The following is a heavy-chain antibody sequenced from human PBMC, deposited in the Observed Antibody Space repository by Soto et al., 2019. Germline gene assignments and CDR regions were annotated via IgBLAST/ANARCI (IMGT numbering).Heavy chain of an antibody. CDR2: IKQDGSEA. CDR1: GITFSSYW. Sequence: EMQLVESGGGLVLPWGSLRLSCTASGITFSSYWMSWVRQAPGKGLEWVADIKQDGSEAYYGDSVKGRFTITGDIAKNSLFLQMNSLRTKDTSVYYCERDRRGDSYDSGSYDRADYWGQGNLVTVSS. V-gene: IGHV3-7*03. D-gene: IGHD3-10*01. CDR3: ERDRRGDSYDSGSYDRADY. J-gene: IGHJ4*02.